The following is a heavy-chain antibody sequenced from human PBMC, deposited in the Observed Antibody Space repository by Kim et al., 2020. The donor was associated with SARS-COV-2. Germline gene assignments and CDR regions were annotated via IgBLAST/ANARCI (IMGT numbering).Heavy chain of an antibody. CDR1: GYIFTGYY. CDR3: ASDGNYYDSRDYLDF. CDR2: INPNSGDT. J-gene: IGHJ4*01. Sequence: ASVKVSCKASGYIFTGYYMHWVRQAPGQGLEWMGWINPNSGDTNYAERFQGRVTMTRDTSIRTAYLELSSLRTDDTALYYCASDGNYYDSRDYLDFWGRGTLVTVSS. V-gene: IGHV1-2*02. D-gene: IGHD3-22*01.